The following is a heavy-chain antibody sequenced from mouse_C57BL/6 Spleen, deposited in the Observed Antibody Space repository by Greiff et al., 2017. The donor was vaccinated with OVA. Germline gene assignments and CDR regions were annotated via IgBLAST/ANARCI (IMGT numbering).Heavy chain of an antibody. Sequence: EVQLQQSGPELVKPGASVKISCKASGYSFTGYYMNWVKQSPEKSLEWIGEINPSTGGTTYNQKFKAKATLTVEKSSSTAYMQLKSLTSEDSAVYYCARSGGKDGTAWFAYWGQGTLVTVSA. CDR3: ARSGGKDGTAWFAY. V-gene: IGHV1-42*01. J-gene: IGHJ3*01. CDR1: GYSFTGYY. CDR2: INPSTGGT. D-gene: IGHD1-1*01.